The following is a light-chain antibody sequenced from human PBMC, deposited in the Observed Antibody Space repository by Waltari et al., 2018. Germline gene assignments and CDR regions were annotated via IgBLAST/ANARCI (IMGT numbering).Light chain of an antibody. V-gene: IGLV2-11*01. CDR1: SSDVGGYNY. Sequence: QSALTQPRSVSGSPGQSVTISCTGTSSDVGGYNYVSWYQQHPGKAPKLMIYDVSKRPSGVPDRFSGSKSGNTASLTISGLQAEDEADYYCCSYAGSYTNWVFGGGT. J-gene: IGLJ3*02. CDR3: CSYAGSYTNWV. CDR2: DVS.